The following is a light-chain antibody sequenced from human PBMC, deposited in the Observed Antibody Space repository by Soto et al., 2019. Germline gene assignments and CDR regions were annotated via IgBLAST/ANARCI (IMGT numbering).Light chain of an antibody. Sequence: IQLTQSPSSLSASVGDRVTITCRASQGISGYLAWYQQRPGKAPKLXIXAASTLQSGVPSRFSASGSRTDLALTISGLQPKDFAKWYCLKLKSYPMSVGQGTKVDIK. V-gene: IGKV1-9*01. CDR3: LKLKSYPMS. CDR2: AAS. CDR1: QGISGY. J-gene: IGKJ1*01.